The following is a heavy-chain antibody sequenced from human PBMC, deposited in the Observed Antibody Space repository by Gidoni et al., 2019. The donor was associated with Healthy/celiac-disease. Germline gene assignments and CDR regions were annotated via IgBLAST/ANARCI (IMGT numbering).Heavy chain of an antibody. Sequence: EVQLVESGGGLVQPGGSLRLSCAASGFTFSSYDMHWVRQATGKGLEWVSAIGTAGDTYYPGSVKGRFTISRENAKSSLYLQMNSLRAGDTAVYYCARERYIAVAGSRAEYFQHWGQGTLVTVSS. J-gene: IGHJ1*01. CDR3: ARERYIAVAGSRAEYFQH. V-gene: IGHV3-13*01. D-gene: IGHD6-19*01. CDR2: IGTAGDT. CDR1: GFTFSSYD.